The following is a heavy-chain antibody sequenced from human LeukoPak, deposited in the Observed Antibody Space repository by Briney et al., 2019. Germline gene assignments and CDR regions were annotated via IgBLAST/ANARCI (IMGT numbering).Heavy chain of an antibody. D-gene: IGHD3-22*01. Sequence: ASVKVSCKASGYIFTGYYMHWVRQAPGQGLEWMGWVSAYNDNAKYAQKLQGRVTMTTDTSTTTAYMELGSLRSDDTAVYYCARDRGYYPDAFDIWGQGTMVTVSS. J-gene: IGHJ3*02. CDR1: GYIFTGYY. V-gene: IGHV1-18*04. CDR2: VSAYNDNA. CDR3: ARDRGYYPDAFDI.